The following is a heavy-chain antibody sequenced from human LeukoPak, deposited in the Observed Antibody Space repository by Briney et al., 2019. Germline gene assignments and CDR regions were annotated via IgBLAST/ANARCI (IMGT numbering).Heavy chain of an antibody. V-gene: IGHV4-59*01. Sequence: SETLSLTCAVYGGSFSGYYWSWIRQPPGKGLEWIGYIYYSGSTNYNPSLKSRVTISVDTSKNQFSLKLSSVTAADTAVYYCARLMTTVTTYFDYWGQGTLVTVSS. J-gene: IGHJ4*02. CDR2: IYYSGST. CDR3: ARLMTTVTTYFDY. D-gene: IGHD4-17*01. CDR1: GGSFSGYY.